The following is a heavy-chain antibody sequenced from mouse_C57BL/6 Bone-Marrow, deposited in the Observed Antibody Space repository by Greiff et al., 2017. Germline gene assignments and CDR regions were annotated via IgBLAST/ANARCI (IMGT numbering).Heavy chain of an antibody. CDR1: GYTFTSYW. D-gene: IGHD2-5*01. CDR3: ARPYYSNYWYFDV. J-gene: IGHJ1*03. CDR2: IYPGSGST. Sequence: QVQLQQPGAELVKPGASVKMSCKASGYTFTSYWITWVKQRPGQGLAWIGDIYPGSGSTNYNEKFKSKATLSVDTSSSTAYMQLSSLTSEDSAVYYWARPYYSNYWYFDVWGTGTTVTVSS. V-gene: IGHV1-55*01.